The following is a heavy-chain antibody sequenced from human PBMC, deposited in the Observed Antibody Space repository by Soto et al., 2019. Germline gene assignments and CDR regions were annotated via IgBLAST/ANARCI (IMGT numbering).Heavy chain of an antibody. CDR1: GGSIKNYF. J-gene: IGHJ4*02. CDR3: ATAHRFGVSISSLDL. CDR2: VYYTGST. V-gene: IGHV4-59*01. D-gene: IGHD2-8*01. Sequence: SETLSLTCTVSGGSIKNYFWSWFGHYPGKGLEWMGYVYYTGSTHYNPSLKNRLTMSVDTSKSHFSLRLTSVTTADTATYYCATAHRFGVSISSLDLWGQGILVTVSS.